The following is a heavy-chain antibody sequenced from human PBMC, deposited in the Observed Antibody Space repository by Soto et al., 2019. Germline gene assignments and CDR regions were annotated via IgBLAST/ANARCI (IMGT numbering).Heavy chain of an antibody. Sequence: SETLSLTCTVSGGSISIGGYYWSWIRQHPGKGLEWIGYIYYSGSTYYNPSLKSRVTISVDTSKNQFSLKLSSVTAADTAVYYCARKFDTASGYEPYYYYGMDAWGQGTTVTVSS. CDR3: ARKFDTASGYEPYYYYGMDA. CDR2: IYYSGST. CDR1: GGSISIGGYY. D-gene: IGHD5-12*01. J-gene: IGHJ6*02. V-gene: IGHV4-31*03.